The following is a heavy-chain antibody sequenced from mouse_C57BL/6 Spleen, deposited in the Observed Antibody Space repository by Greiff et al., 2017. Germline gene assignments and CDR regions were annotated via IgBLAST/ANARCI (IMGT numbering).Heavy chain of an antibody. Sequence: ESGPGLVKPSQSLSLTCSVTGYSITSGYYWNWIRQFPGNKLEWMGYISYDGSNNYNPSLKNRISITRDTSKNQFFLKLNSVTTEDTATYYCARRDGYFDDWGQGTTLTVSS. CDR3: ARRDGYFDD. CDR2: ISYDGSN. J-gene: IGHJ2*01. V-gene: IGHV3-6*01. D-gene: IGHD2-3*01. CDR1: GYSITSGYY.